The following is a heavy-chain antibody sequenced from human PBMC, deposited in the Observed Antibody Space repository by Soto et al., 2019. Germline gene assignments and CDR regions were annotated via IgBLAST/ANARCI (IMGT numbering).Heavy chain of an antibody. Sequence: ASVKVSCKASGYTFTANYVHWVRQAPGQGLEWMGWINPHTGGTDYAQTFQGRVTMTRDTSISTAYMELSRLTSDDTAVYYCARYQYGSGYLDAWGKGTTVTVSS. V-gene: IGHV1-2*02. CDR2: INPHTGGT. CDR1: GYTFTANY. CDR3: ARYQYGSGYLDA. D-gene: IGHD3-3*01. J-gene: IGHJ6*04.